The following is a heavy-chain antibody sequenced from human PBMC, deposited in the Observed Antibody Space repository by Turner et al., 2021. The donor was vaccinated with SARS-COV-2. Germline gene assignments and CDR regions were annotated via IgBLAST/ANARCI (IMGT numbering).Heavy chain of an antibody. D-gene: IGHD2-21*01. J-gene: IGHJ4*02. V-gene: IGHV3-30*02. CDR3: ARDILVAGTKHFDT. Sequence: VQLLESGGGLVQPGGSLRLSCAASTFIFSHYGMHWVRQAPGRGLEWVAHIRYDGSEIYYAESVKDRFTISRDNSKNTLYLQVNSLRAEDSAVYYCARDILVAGTKHFDTWGQGTLVTVSS. CDR1: TFIFSHYG. CDR2: IRYDGSEI.